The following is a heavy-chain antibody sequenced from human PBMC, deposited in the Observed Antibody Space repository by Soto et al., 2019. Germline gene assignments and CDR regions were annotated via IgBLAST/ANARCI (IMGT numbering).Heavy chain of an antibody. CDR3: ASTNNVLRLYYGMDV. CDR1: GGTFSSYA. Sequence: GASVKVSCKASGGTFSSYAISWVRQAPGQGLEWMGGIIPIFGTANYAQKFQGRVTITADESTSTAYMELSSLRSEDTAVYYCASTNNVLRLYYGMDVWGQGTTVTVSS. V-gene: IGHV1-69*13. D-gene: IGHD3-3*01. CDR2: IIPIFGTA. J-gene: IGHJ6*02.